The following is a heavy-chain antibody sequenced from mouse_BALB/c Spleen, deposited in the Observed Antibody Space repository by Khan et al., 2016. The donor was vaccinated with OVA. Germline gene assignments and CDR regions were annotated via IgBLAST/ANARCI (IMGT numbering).Heavy chain of an antibody. D-gene: IGHD1-1*01. Sequence: EVQLQESGPGLVKPSQSLSLTCTVTGYSITSNYAWNWIRQFPGNKLGWVGYISYSGSTNYNPSLKSRISITRDTSNNPFFLQLNSVTTEDTATYYCARGNYYGYAMDYWGQGTSITVSA. CDR3: ARGNYYGYAMDY. CDR2: ISYSGST. J-gene: IGHJ4*01. CDR1: GYSITSNYA. V-gene: IGHV3-2*02.